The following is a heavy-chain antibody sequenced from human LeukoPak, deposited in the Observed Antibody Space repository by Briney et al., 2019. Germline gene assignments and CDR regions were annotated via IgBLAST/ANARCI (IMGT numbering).Heavy chain of an antibody. V-gene: IGHV3-30*18. Sequence: GGSLRLSCAASGFTFSSYGMHWVRQAPGKGLEWVAVISYDGSNKYYADSVKGRFTISRDNSKNTLYLQMNSLRAEDTAVYYCAKGGDYDILTGYPPPADYWGQGTLVTVSS. D-gene: IGHD3-9*01. CDR2: ISYDGSNK. CDR3: AKGGDYDILTGYPPPADY. CDR1: GFTFSSYG. J-gene: IGHJ4*02.